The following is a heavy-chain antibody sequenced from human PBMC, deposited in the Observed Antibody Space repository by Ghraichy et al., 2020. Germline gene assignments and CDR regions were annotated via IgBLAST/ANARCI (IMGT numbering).Heavy chain of an antibody. D-gene: IGHD1-26*01. CDR3: ARLGRVGAATIDY. Sequence: SQTLSLTCTVSGGSISNYYWSWIRQPPGKGLEWIGYVYSNGNTNYSPSLKSRVTMAVDTSKNQFSLKVSSVTAADTAVYFCARLGRVGAATIDYWGQGTLVTVSS. J-gene: IGHJ4*02. V-gene: IGHV4-59*01. CDR2: VYSNGNT. CDR1: GGSISNYY.